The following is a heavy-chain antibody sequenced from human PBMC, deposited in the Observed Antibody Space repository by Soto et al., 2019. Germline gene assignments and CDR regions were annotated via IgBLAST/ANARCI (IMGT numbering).Heavy chain of an antibody. V-gene: IGHV3-33*01. CDR2: IWYDGSKK. CDR1: GLRFSSYG. J-gene: IGHJ4*02. D-gene: IGHD2-2*01. CDR3: AGSTSWYSNYFDY. Sequence: QLVESGGGVVQPGRSLRLSCEASGLRFSSYGMHWVRQAPGQGLEWVAVIWYDGSKKYYADSVKGRFTISRDNSKNTLKLQMERLTVADTAMYYCAGSTSWYSNYFDYWGQGTLATVSS.